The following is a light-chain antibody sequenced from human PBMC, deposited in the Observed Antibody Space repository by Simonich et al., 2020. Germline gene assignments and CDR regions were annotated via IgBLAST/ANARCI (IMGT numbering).Light chain of an antibody. J-gene: IGKJ2*01. CDR1: QSLVHSDVNTN. Sequence: DVVMTQSPLSLPVTLGQPASISYRSSQSLVHSDVNTNLNWFQQRPGQSPRRLIYKVSTRDSGVPDRFSGSGSGTDFTLKISRVEAEDVGVYYCMQGTHWPYTFGQGTKLEIK. V-gene: IGKV2-30*02. CDR3: MQGTHWPYT. CDR2: KVS.